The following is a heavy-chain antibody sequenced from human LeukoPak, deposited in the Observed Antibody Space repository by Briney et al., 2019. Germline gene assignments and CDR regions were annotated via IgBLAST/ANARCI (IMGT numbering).Heavy chain of an antibody. J-gene: IGHJ4*02. Sequence: ASVKVSCKASGYTFTGYYMHWVRQAPGQGREWMGWINPNSGGTNYAQKFQGRVTMTRDTSISTAYMELSRLRSDDTAVYYCARVRFLARLTEGYDSSGYYFYYWGQGTLVTVSS. V-gene: IGHV1-2*02. CDR1: GYTFTGYY. D-gene: IGHD3-22*01. CDR2: INPNSGGT. CDR3: ARVRFLARLTEGYDSSGYYFYY.